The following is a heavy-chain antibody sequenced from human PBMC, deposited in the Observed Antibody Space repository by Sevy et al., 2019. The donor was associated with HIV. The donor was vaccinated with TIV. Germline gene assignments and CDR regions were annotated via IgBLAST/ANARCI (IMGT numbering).Heavy chain of an antibody. CDR1: GGSFSGYY. J-gene: IGHJ3*02. CDR3: ATGELHEGNDAFDI. D-gene: IGHD3-10*01. Sequence: SETLSLTCAVYGGSFSGYYWSWIRQPPGKGLEWIGEINHSGSTNYNPSLKSRVTISVDTSKNQFSLKLGSVTAADTAVYYCATGELHEGNDAFDIWGQGTMVTVSS. V-gene: IGHV4-34*01. CDR2: INHSGST.